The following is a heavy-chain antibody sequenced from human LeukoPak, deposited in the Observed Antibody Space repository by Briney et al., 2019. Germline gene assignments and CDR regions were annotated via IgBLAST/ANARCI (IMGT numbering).Heavy chain of an antibody. D-gene: IGHD3-10*01. CDR2: ISPDGRDK. Sequence: RRSLRLSCAASGFTFSSYGMQWVRQAPGKGLEWVALISPDGRDKYYGDSVKGRFTISRDNSKNTLYLQMNSPRAEATAVYYCAKDGATTWFGEATWGQGTPVTVSS. V-gene: IGHV3-30*18. CDR1: GFTFSSYG. J-gene: IGHJ5*02. CDR3: AKDGATTWFGEAT.